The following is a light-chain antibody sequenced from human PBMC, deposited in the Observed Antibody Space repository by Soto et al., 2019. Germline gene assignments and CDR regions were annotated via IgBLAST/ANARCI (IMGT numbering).Light chain of an antibody. CDR2: DVN. V-gene: IGLV2-14*01. J-gene: IGLJ2*01. CDR3: TSHTSSRTEV. CDR1: SSDIGGYNY. Sequence: QSALTQPASVSGSPGQSITISCTGTSSDIGGYNYVAWYQQYSGKAPKLMIYDVNNRPSGVSNRFSGSKSGNTASLTISGLQAEDEADYYCTSHTSSRTEVFGGGTQLTVL.